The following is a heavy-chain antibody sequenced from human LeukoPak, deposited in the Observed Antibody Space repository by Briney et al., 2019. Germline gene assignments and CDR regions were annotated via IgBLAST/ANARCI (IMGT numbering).Heavy chain of an antibody. CDR2: IYTSGST. CDR3: ARDTPNSYGYIDYYYYMDV. V-gene: IGHV4-4*07. J-gene: IGHJ6*03. CDR1: GGSISSYY. D-gene: IGHD5-18*01. Sequence: PSETLSLTCTVSGGSISSYYWSWIRQPAGKGLEWIGRIYTSGSTNYNPSLKSRVTMSVDTSKNQFSLKLSSVTAADTAVYYCARDTPNSYGYIDYYYYMDVWGKGTTVTVSS.